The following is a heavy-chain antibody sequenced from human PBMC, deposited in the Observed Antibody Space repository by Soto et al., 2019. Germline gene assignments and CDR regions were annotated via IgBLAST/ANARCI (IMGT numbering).Heavy chain of an antibody. D-gene: IGHD4-17*01. V-gene: IGHV1-8*01. CDR2: MNPNSGNT. CDR1: GYTFTSHD. Sequence: QVQLVQSGAEVKTSGASVKVSCKASGYTFTSHDINWVRQATGQGLEWMGWMNPNSGNTGYAQKFQGRVTMTRNTSISTAYMELSSLRSEDTAVYYCARWDYGVYARFDYWGQGTLVTVSS. J-gene: IGHJ4*02. CDR3: ARWDYGVYARFDY.